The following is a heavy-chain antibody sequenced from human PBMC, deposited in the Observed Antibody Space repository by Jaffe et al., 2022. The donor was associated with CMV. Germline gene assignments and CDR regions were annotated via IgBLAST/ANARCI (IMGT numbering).Heavy chain of an antibody. CDR2: IIPILGIA. CDR3: ANAFYYYGSGSYYNIDAFDI. J-gene: IGHJ3*02. V-gene: IGHV1-69*09. D-gene: IGHD3-10*01. CDR1: GGTFSSYA. Sequence: QVQLVQSGAEVKKPGSSVKVSCKASGGTFSSYAISWVRQAPGQGLEWMGRIIPILGIANYAQKFQGRVTITADKSTSTAYMELSSLRSEDTAVYYCANAFYYYGSGSYYNIDAFDIWGQGTMVTVSS.